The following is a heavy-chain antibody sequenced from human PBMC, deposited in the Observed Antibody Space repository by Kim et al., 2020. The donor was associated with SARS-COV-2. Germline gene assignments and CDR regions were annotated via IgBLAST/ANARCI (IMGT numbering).Heavy chain of an antibody. Sequence: GRFTIARDNSKNTLYLQMNSLRAEDTAVYYCAKTSTTIFGVVIIVPQFDPWGQGTLVTVSS. CDR3: AKTSTTIFGVVIIVPQFDP. V-gene: IGHV3-23*01. D-gene: IGHD3-3*01. J-gene: IGHJ5*02.